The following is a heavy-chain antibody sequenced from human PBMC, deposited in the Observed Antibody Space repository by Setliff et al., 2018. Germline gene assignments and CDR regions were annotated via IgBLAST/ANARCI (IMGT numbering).Heavy chain of an antibody. CDR3: GSLTDGQH. D-gene: IGHD3-9*01. CDR1: GFAFGDYF. V-gene: IGHV3-11*04. CDR2: ISSDGITI. J-gene: IGHJ1*01. Sequence: PVGSLRLSCAASGFAFGDYFMSWIREAPGKGLEWISYISSDGITIHYADSVKGRFTVTRDNAKNSLYLQMDSLKVEDTAVYYCGSLTDGQHWGQGALVTVSS.